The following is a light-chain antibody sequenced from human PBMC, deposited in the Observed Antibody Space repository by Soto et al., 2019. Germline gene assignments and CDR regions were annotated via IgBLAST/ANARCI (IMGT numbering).Light chain of an antibody. CDR1: QNIRGNE. CDR3: WDYGTSHPWT. J-gene: IGKJ1*01. V-gene: IGKV3-20*01. Sequence: EVVLTQSPGALSLSPGEGVTLSCRASQNIRGNELAWYRQKRGQAPRLLIYGGSSRAEGIPDRFSGRGTGTNFTLTISRLEPEDSAVYYCWDYGTSHPWTVGQGTKLEIK. CDR2: GGS.